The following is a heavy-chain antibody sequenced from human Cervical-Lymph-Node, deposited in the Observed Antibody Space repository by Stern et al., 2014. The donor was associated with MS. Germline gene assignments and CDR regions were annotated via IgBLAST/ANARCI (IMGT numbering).Heavy chain of an antibody. CDR1: GFKFSIYW. Sequence: EVQLLESGAELIRPGESLKISCKGSGFKFSIYWIAWVRQMPGKGLEWMVIIYPGDSETRYSPSFQGQVTMSADKSTSTAYLQWSSLNASDTAMYFCARQTTAWASDVWGQGTLVTVSS. J-gene: IGHJ4*02. CDR3: ARQTTAWASDV. D-gene: IGHD1-14*01. V-gene: IGHV5-51*01. CDR2: IYPGDSET.